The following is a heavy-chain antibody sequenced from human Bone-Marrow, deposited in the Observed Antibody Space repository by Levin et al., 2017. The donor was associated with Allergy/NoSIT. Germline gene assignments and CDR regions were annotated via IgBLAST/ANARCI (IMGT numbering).Heavy chain of an antibody. CDR1: GFTFDDYA. CDR2: ISWNSGVI. D-gene: IGHD1-26*01. CDR3: AKDMMSVLVGASLVS. Sequence: PGGSLRLSCAASGFTFDDYAMHWVRQAPGKGLEWVSGISWNSGVIAYADSVKGRFTISRDNAENSLYLQMNSLRPEDTALYYCAKDMMSVLVGASLVSWGQGTLVTVSS. V-gene: IGHV3-9*01. J-gene: IGHJ5*02.